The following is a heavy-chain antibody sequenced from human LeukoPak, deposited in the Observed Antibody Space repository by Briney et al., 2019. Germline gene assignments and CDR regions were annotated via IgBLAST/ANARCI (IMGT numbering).Heavy chain of an antibody. CDR3: VKDRCDRTTCPEV. CDR1: GFTFSNAW. J-gene: IGHJ4*02. CDR2: IKSKTDGGTT. Sequence: PGGSLRLSCAASGFTFSNAWMSWVRQAPGKGLEWVGRIKSKTDGGTTDYAAPVKGRFTISRDDSKNTLYLQMSSLRAEDTALYYCVKDRCDRTTCPEVWGQGTLVTVSS. V-gene: IGHV3-15*01. D-gene: IGHD2-2*01.